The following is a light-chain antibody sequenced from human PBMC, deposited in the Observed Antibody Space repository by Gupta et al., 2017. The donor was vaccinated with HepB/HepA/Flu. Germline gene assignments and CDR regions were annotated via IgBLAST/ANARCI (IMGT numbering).Light chain of an antibody. CDR1: QSVSGD. Sequence: EIVLTQSPATLSVSLGERATLSCRASQSVSGDLAWYQQTPGQAPRLLLYSASTRAAGIPARFSGRGSGTEFTLTISSLQSEDFAVYYCQKDDNWPLTFGGGTKVQIK. CDR2: SAS. V-gene: IGKV3-15*01. CDR3: QKDDNWPLT. J-gene: IGKJ4*01.